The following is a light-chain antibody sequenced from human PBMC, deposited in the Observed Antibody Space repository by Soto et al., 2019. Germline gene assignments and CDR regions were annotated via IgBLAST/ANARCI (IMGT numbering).Light chain of an antibody. CDR1: QSVSSY. V-gene: IGKV3-11*01. Sequence: IVVTQSPVTLSLSPGERATLSCRASQSVSSYLAWYQQKPGQAPRLLIYDASNRATGIPARSSGGGSGTDFTLTISRLEPEDFAVYYCQQYGSLWTFGQGTKVDIK. J-gene: IGKJ1*01. CDR3: QQYGSLWT. CDR2: DAS.